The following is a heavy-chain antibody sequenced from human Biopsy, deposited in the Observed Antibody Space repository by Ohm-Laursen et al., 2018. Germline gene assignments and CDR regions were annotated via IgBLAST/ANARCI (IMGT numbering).Heavy chain of an antibody. D-gene: IGHD1-26*01. V-gene: IGHV4-59*01. CDR2: IYYSGNT. J-gene: IGHJ3*01. CDR3: ARVRVWADSEGAFDP. CDR1: GGSITDDY. Sequence: SETLSLTCPVSGGSITDDYWSWIRQPPGKGLEWIGIIYYSGNTKYNPSLKSRVTISVDTFRNQFSLKLSSVTAADTAVYYCARVRVWADSEGAFDPWGQGTMVTVSS.